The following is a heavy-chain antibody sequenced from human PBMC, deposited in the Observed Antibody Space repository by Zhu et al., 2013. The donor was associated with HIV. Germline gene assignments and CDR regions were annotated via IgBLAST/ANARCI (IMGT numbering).Heavy chain of an antibody. CDR1: GYVFTTYY. CDR2: IAPTGSRT. V-gene: IGHV1-46*01. J-gene: IGHJ6*03. Sequence: QVQLVQSGAELKRPGASVKVSCKASGYVFTTYYIHWVRQAPGQGLEWMGLIAPTGSRTTYAQKFQGRVTLTRNTSMLTVYMEMSRLTSDDTAVYYCARGPGDDYYYMDVWGKGTTVTVSS. D-gene: IGHD7-27*01. CDR3: ARGPGDDYYYMDV.